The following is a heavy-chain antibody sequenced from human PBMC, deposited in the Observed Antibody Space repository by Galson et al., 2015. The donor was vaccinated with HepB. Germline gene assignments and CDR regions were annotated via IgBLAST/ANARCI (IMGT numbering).Heavy chain of an antibody. J-gene: IGHJ3*01. CDR1: GYTFTKYA. D-gene: IGHD6-13*01. Sequence: CKASGYTFTKYAFSWVRQAPGQGLEWMGWISAYNGNTNSTQKYQGRLTMTTDTSTSTVYMELRSLRSDDTAVYYCARSAAAYAFDLWGQGTMVTVSS. CDR3: ARSAAAYAFDL. CDR2: ISAYNGNT. V-gene: IGHV1-18*04.